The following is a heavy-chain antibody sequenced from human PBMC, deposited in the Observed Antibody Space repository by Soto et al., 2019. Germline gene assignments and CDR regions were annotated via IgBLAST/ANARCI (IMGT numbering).Heavy chain of an antibody. D-gene: IGHD6-13*01. CDR1: GYSSSSGYY. CDR2: IYHSGST. J-gene: IGHJ4*02. CDR3: ARHHLVSTIVY. Sequence: SETLSLTGAVSGYSSSSGYYWVWIRQPPGKGLEWSWSIYHSGSTYYNPSLKSRVPISVDRYKSHFSLKLRSVTAADTAVYHGARHHLVSTIVYCGQGTLVTASS. V-gene: IGHV4-38-2*01.